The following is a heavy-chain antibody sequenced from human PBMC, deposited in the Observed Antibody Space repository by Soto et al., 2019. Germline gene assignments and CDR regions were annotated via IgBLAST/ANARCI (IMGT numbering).Heavy chain of an antibody. Sequence: QVQLQESGPGLVKPSETLSLTCTVSVGSISSYYWNWIRQPPGKGLEWIGYIYDSGSTSYNPSLMSRVTISVDTSKKHLSLKLSSVTAADSAVYYCTRRPGYGNDFDIWGQGTVVTVS. D-gene: IGHD5-18*01. CDR2: IYDSGST. V-gene: IGHV4-59*08. CDR3: TRRPGYGNDFDI. J-gene: IGHJ3*02. CDR1: VGSISSYY.